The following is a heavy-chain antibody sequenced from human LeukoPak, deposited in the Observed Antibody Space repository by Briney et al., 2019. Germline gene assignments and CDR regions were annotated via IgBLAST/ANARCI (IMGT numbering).Heavy chain of an antibody. CDR1: GFTFSSYW. J-gene: IGHJ4*02. D-gene: IGHD2-2*01. V-gene: IGHV3-7*01. CDR3: ARDLVVVPAAIIGPLDY. CDR2: IKQDGSEK. Sequence: GGSLRLSCAASGFTFSSYWMSWVRQAPGKGLEWVANIKQDGSEKYYVDSVKGRFTISRDNAKNSLYLQMNSLRAEDTAVYYCARDLVVVPAAIIGPLDYWGQGTLVTVSS.